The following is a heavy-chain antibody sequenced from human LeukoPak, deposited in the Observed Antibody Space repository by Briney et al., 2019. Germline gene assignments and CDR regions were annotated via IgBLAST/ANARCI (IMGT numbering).Heavy chain of an antibody. D-gene: IGHD2-2*01. Sequence: SETLSLTCTVSGGSISSSSYYWGWIRQPPGKGLEWIGSIYYSGSTYYNPSLKSRVTISVDTSKNQFSLKLSSVTAADTAVYYGIMAAAIVNAFDIWGQGTMVTVSS. CDR1: GGSISSSSYY. J-gene: IGHJ3*02. CDR2: IYYSGST. V-gene: IGHV4-39*03. CDR3: IMAAAIVNAFDI.